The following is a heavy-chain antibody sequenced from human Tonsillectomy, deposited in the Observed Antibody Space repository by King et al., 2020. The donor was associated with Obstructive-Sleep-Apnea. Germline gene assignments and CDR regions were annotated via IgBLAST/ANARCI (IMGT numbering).Heavy chain of an antibody. CDR2: ISPGDSDT. Sequence: QLVQSGAEVKKPGESLKISCKDSGYNFNNFWIGWVRQKPGKGLEWMGIISPGDSDTIYSPSFQGQATISADKSISTAYLQWSSLRASDTAMYYCARHRGDSVFDAFDIWGQGTMVTVSS. J-gene: IGHJ3*02. D-gene: IGHD2-21*02. V-gene: IGHV5-51*01. CDR3: ARHRGDSVFDAFDI. CDR1: GYNFNNFW.